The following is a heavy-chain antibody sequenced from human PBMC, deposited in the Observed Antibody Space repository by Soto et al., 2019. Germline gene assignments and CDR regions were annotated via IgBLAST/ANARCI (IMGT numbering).Heavy chain of an antibody. D-gene: IGHD3-10*01. V-gene: IGHV3-7*01. Sequence: GGSLRLSCAASGFAFSSFWMSWVRQAPGKXLEWVASIRQDGGEEYYVDSVKGRFIIPRDNAKNSLYLQMNSLRADDTAVYYCARDPYYGSGSYYIIFDYWGQGRLVTVFS. J-gene: IGHJ4*02. CDR3: ARDPYYGSGSYYIIFDY. CDR2: IRQDGGEE. CDR1: GFAFSSFW.